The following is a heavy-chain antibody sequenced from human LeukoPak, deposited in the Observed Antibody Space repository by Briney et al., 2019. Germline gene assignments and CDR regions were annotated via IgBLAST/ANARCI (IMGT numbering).Heavy chain of an antibody. CDR2: ISSNSSYI. J-gene: IGHJ3*02. Sequence: GGSLRLSCAASGFTFSRYSMRWVCHAPGRGVWCVSSISSNSSYIYYADSVKGRFTISRDNARNSLYLQMNSLRAEDTAVYYCARDPTSSWETAFDMWGQGTMVTVSS. CDR1: GFTFSRYS. V-gene: IGHV3-21*01. D-gene: IGHD1-26*01. CDR3: ARDPTSSWETAFDM.